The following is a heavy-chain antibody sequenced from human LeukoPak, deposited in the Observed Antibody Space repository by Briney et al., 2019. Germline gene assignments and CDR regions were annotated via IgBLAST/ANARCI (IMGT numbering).Heavy chain of an antibody. V-gene: IGHV3-74*01. Sequence: PGGSLRLSCAASGFHFSSYWMHWVRQAPGKGLVWVSRINNDGSSTNYADSVKGRFTISRDNAKNSLYLQMNSLRAEDTAVYYCARQGPHSSSSYFDYWGQGTLVTVSS. CDR1: GFHFSSYW. J-gene: IGHJ4*02. CDR2: INNDGSST. CDR3: ARQGPHSSSSYFDY. D-gene: IGHD6-6*01.